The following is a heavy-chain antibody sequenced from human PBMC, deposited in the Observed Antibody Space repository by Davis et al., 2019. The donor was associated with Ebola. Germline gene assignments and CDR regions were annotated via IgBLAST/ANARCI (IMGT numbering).Heavy chain of an antibody. D-gene: IGHD2-2*01. V-gene: IGHV3-74*01. J-gene: IGHJ4*02. CDR1: GFTFSSSW. CDR2: IKTDGSET. Sequence: GESLKISCAASGFTFSSSWMHGVRQAPGKGLVWVSRIKTDGSETTHADSVKGRFTMYRDNSRNTVSLQMNSLRADDPALYYCATSSYQPDYWGQGTLVTVSS. CDR3: ATSSYQPDY.